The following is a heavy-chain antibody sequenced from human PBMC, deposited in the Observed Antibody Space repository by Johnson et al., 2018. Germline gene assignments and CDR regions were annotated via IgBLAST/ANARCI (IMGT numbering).Heavy chain of an antibody. CDR1: GGSFSGYY. Sequence: QVQLQQWGAGLLKPSETLSLTCAVYGGSFSGYYWSWIRQPPGKGLEWIGEINHSGSTNYNPSLKSRVTMSTDTSKNQFSLELRSVTAADTAVYYWARLGTTGTGWFDPWGQGTLVTVSS. J-gene: IGHJ5*02. D-gene: IGHD1-1*01. CDR3: ARLGTTGTGWFDP. CDR2: INHSGST. V-gene: IGHV4-34*01.